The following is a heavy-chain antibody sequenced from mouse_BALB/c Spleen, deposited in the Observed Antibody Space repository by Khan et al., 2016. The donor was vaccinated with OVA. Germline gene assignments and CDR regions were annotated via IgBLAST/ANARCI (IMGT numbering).Heavy chain of an antibody. CDR3: ARGGITTGYFDF. Sequence: VELVESGAELARPGASVKLSCKASGYTFTSYWMQWVKQRPGQGLKWIGAIYPGDGNTRYTQKFKGKATLTADKSSSTAYIELSSLASEDSAVYYCARGGITTGYFDFWGQGTTLTVSS. V-gene: IGHV1-87*01. J-gene: IGHJ2*01. D-gene: IGHD2-4*01. CDR2: IYPGDGNT. CDR1: GYTFTSYW.